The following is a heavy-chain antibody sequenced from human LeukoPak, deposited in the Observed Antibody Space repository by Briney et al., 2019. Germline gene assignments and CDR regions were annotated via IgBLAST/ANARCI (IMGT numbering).Heavy chain of an antibody. V-gene: IGHV3-64D*06. D-gene: IGHD6-19*01. CDR3: VRAWRSWGAVAPGPDY. Sequence: GGSLRLSCSASGFTFSSYAMHWVRQAPGKGLEYVSAISGDGGSTYYADSVKGRFTISRDNSKNTLYLQMSSLRAVDTAVYYCVRAWRSWGAVAPGPDYWGQGTLVTVSS. CDR1: GFTFSSYA. CDR2: ISGDGGST. J-gene: IGHJ4*02.